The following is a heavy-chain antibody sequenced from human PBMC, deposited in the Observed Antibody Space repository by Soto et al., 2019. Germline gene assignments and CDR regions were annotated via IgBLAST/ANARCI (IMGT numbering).Heavy chain of an antibody. CDR2: ISGSGGST. J-gene: IGHJ1*01. D-gene: IGHD2-21*01. Sequence: EVQLLESGGGLVQPGGSLRLSCAASGFTFSSYAMSWVRQAPGQGLEWVSAISGSGGSTYYADSVKGRFTVSRDNYRNTLYLQMNSLRAEDTAVYYCAKAEYESSCDCYSAAEYFQHWGQGTLVNVFS. CDR1: GFTFSSYA. V-gene: IGHV3-23*01. CDR3: AKAEYESSCDCYSAAEYFQH.